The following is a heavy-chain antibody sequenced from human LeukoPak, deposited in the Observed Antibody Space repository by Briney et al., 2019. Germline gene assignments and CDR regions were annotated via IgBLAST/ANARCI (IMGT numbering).Heavy chain of an antibody. CDR2: ISYRGST. Sequence: SETLSLTCSVSGGSIASYYWSWIRQFPGKGLEWIGYISYRGSTSYNPSLNSRVSISLDTSKNQLSLRLNSVTAADTAVYYCARGYVPGDLWGRGTLVTVSS. V-gene: IGHV4-59*01. CDR1: GGSIASYY. J-gene: IGHJ2*01. D-gene: IGHD3-16*01. CDR3: ARGYVPGDL.